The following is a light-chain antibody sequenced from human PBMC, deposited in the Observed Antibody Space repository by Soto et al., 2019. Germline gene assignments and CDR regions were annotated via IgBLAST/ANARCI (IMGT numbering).Light chain of an antibody. Sequence: QSVLTQPPSVSAAPGQTVTISCSGGGSNIGSNSVSWYQQVPGTAPKPLLYDNDKRPSGIPDRFSGSKSGTSATLGITGLQTADEADYYCGTWESYLSVGVFGGGTKLTVL. CDR2: DND. J-gene: IGLJ2*01. V-gene: IGLV1-51*01. CDR3: GTWESYLSVGV. CDR1: GSNIGSNS.